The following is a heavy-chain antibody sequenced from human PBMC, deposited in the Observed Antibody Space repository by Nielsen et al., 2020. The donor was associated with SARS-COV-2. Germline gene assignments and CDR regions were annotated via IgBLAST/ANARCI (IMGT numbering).Heavy chain of an antibody. CDR3: ARGGRFGSGSYGYFDY. Sequence: SETLSLTCTVSGDSITGHYWSWIRQSPGEGLEWLGYMLHSGSTTYNPSLKSRVTLSIDTSKNQFSLRLSSVTAADTAVYYCARGGRFGSGSYGYFDYWGQGILVTVSS. CDR2: MLHSGST. D-gene: IGHD3-10*01. J-gene: IGHJ4*02. V-gene: IGHV4-59*11. CDR1: GDSITGHY.